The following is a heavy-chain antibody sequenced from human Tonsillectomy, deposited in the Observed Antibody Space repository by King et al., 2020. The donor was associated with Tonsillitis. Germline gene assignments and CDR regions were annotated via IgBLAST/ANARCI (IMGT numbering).Heavy chain of an antibody. J-gene: IGHJ4*02. D-gene: IGHD3-22*01. CDR2: ISYDGSDK. CDR3: ARDQSPGDSSGYLNY. Sequence: VQLVESGGGVVQPGRSLRLSCAASGFTFSSYAMHWVRQAPGKGLYWVAVISYDGSDKYYADSVKGRFTISRENSRNKLYLHMNSLRAEDTAVYYCARDQSPGDSSGYLNYWGQGTLVTVSS. V-gene: IGHV3-30-3*01. CDR1: GFTFSSYA.